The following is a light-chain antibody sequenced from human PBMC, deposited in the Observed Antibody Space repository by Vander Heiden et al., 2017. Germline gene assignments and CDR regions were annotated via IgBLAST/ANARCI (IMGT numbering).Light chain of an antibody. Sequence: QSALTQPAPVSGSAGQSITFSCTEHSSDFGYNYGSWYHQQPGKVPKLIIYDVANRPSGVSNRFSGSKSGNTASLTISGLQAEDEADYYCCSYTRSATGVFGGGTKLTVL. CDR3: CSYTRSATGV. V-gene: IGLV2-14*01. J-gene: IGLJ3*02. CDR1: SSDFGYNY. CDR2: DVA.